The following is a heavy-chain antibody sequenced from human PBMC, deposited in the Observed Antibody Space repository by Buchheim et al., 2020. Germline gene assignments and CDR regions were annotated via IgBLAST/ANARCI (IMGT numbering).Heavy chain of an antibody. V-gene: IGHV3-48*01. CDR3: ARDYYGTDY. D-gene: IGHD3-22*01. CDR1: GFTFTDYS. CDR2: ISSSSTTI. J-gene: IGHJ4*02. Sequence: EVQLVESGGGLIQPGGSLRLSCAASGFTFTDYSMNWVRQAPGKGLEWVSYISSSSTTIFFADSVKGRFTCSRDNAKNSLFLQMNSLRAEDTAVYYCARDYYGTDYWGQGTL.